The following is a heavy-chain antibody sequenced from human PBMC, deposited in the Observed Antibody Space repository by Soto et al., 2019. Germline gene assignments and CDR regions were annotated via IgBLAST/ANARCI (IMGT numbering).Heavy chain of an antibody. CDR1: GASISNYY. CDR3: ARGGHLADGFDI. D-gene: IGHD3-10*01. CDR2: IYSSGGT. J-gene: IGHJ3*02. V-gene: IGHV4-59*01. Sequence: QVQLQESGPGLVKPSETLSLTCTVSGASISNYYWSWIRQSPGKGLEHIAYIYSSGGTNYNPSLKTRATLSVDTSKNQFSLKLPSVTAADTALYYCARGGHLADGFDIWGQGTMVTVSS.